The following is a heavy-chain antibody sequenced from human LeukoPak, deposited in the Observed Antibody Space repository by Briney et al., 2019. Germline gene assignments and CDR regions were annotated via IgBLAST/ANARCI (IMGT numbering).Heavy chain of an antibody. CDR3: GSLGFIVDATS. Sequence: PSETVSLKCAVYSGSFNGYYWIWIRQPPGKGLVWIGEINHSGSTNYNPSLESRVTISVDTSKNHFSLQMSPVTGPDTGLYYCGSLGFIVDATSWGQGTLVTVSS. V-gene: IGHV4-34*01. D-gene: IGHD3-16*02. J-gene: IGHJ4*02. CDR2: INHSGST. CDR1: SGSFNGYY.